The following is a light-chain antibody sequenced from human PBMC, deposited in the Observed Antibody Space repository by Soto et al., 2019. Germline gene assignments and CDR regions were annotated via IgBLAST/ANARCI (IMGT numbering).Light chain of an antibody. V-gene: IGKV3-15*01. J-gene: IGKJ1*01. CDR2: GSS. CDR3: QQYNVWST. CDR1: QSVSSN. Sequence: EIVMTQSPATLSVSPGERATLSCRASQSVSSNLAWYQQKPGQAPRLVIHGSSTRATGIPARFSGSGSGTEFTPTISSLQSEDFAVYYCQQYNVWSTFGQGTKVEIK.